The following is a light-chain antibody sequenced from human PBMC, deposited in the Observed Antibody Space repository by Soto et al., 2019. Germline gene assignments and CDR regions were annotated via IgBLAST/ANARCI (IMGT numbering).Light chain of an antibody. CDR3: QQYGKSPTWT. J-gene: IGKJ1*01. V-gene: IGKV3-20*01. CDR1: QSVGGSY. Sequence: EIELTQSPGTLPLSPGKRATLSCRASQSVGGSYLAWYQQQPGQAPRLLIYGASSRATGIPDRFSGRGSGTDFTLTISGLEPEDFAVYYCQQYGKSPTWTFGQGTKVDIK. CDR2: GAS.